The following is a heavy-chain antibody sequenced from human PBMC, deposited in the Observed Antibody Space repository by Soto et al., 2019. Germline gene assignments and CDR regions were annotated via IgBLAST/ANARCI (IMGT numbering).Heavy chain of an antibody. D-gene: IGHD1-20*01. J-gene: IGHJ4*02. CDR1: GYTFTNYH. CDR3: ARNVNSGFDY. V-gene: IGHV1-46*01. CDR2: ISPSGGST. Sequence: ASVKVSCKASGYTFTNYHIHWVRQAPGQGLEWMGIISPSGGSTSYAQMFQGRVTMTRDTSTSTVYMELTSLRSEDTAVYYCARNVNSGFDYWGQGTPVTVSS.